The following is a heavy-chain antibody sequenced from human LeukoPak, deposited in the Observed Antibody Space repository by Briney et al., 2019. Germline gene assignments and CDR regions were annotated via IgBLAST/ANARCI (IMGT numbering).Heavy chain of an antibody. J-gene: IGHJ4*02. CDR1: GYSFTNYA. Sequence: ASVKVSCKASGYSFTNYAMNWVRQAPGQGLEWMGWINTNTGNLTYAQGFTGRFVFSLDTSVSTAYLQISSLKAEDIAVYYCARYDFNKFFDYWGQGTLVTVSS. V-gene: IGHV7-4-1*02. D-gene: IGHD3-3*01. CDR3: ARYDFNKFFDY. CDR2: INTNTGNL.